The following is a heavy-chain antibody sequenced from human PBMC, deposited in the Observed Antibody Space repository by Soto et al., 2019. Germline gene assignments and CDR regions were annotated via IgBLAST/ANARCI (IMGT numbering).Heavy chain of an antibody. J-gene: IGHJ6*03. Sequence: GLDLEWLALIYWDDDNRSSPSLKSRLTITKDTSKNQVVLTMTNMDPVDTATYYCAHIPGSGQLLYSYYYYMDVWGKGTTVTVSS. D-gene: IGHD3-10*01. CDR2: IYWDDDN. CDR3: AHIPGSGQLLYSYYYYMDV. V-gene: IGHV2-5*02.